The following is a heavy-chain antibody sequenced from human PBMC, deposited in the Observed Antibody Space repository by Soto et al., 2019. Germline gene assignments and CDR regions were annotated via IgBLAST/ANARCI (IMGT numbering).Heavy chain of an antibody. Sequence: SETLSLTCTVSGGPISSYYWSWIRQPPGKGLECIGYIFYTGSTNYNPSLKSRVTMSLDTPKNQFSLKLNSVTAADTAVYYCARKRGSDYMDVWGEGTTVTVSS. CDR2: IFYTGST. CDR3: ARKRGSDYMDV. V-gene: IGHV4-59*08. D-gene: IGHD3-16*01. J-gene: IGHJ6*03. CDR1: GGPISSYY.